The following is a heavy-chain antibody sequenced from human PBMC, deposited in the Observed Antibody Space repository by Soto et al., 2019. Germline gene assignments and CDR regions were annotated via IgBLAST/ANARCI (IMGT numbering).Heavy chain of an antibody. CDR1: GFTFSNFA. Sequence: EVQLLESGGALVQPGGSLRLSCAASGFTFSNFAMSWVRQAPGKGLEWVSAISDSGGSTYYADSVKGRFTISSDNSKSALLLHMNSLRADDTAVFYCAKNLAVAGTYDAFDIWGQGTMVTVSS. CDR3: AKNLAVAGTYDAFDI. V-gene: IGHV3-23*01. D-gene: IGHD6-19*01. CDR2: ISDSGGST. J-gene: IGHJ3*02.